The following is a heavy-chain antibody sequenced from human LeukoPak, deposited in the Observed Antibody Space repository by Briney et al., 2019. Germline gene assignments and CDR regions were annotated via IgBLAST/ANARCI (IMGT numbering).Heavy chain of an antibody. D-gene: IGHD3-22*01. CDR1: GFTFSSYE. CDR3: AELGITMIRGV. Sequence: GGSLRLSCAASGFTFSSYEMNWVRQAPGKGLEWVSCISSSGSTIYYADSVKGRFTISRDNAKNSLYLQMNSLRAEDTAVYYCAELGITMIRGVWGKGTTVTISS. CDR2: ISSSGSTI. J-gene: IGHJ6*04. V-gene: IGHV3-48*03.